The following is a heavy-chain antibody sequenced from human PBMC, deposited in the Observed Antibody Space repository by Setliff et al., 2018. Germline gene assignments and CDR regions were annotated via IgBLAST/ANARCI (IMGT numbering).Heavy chain of an antibody. Sequence: ASVKVSCKASGGTFSSYAISWVRQAPGQGLEWMGGIIPILGKANYAQKFQGRATITADKSTSTAYMELSSLRSEDTAVYYCARDRRNYYDSSGYRAFDIWGQGTMVTVSS. J-gene: IGHJ3*02. CDR1: GGTFSSYA. CDR2: IIPILGKA. D-gene: IGHD3-22*01. V-gene: IGHV1-69*10. CDR3: ARDRRNYYDSSGYRAFDI.